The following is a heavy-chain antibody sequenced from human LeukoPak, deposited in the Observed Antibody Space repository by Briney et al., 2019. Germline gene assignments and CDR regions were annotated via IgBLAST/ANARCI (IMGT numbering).Heavy chain of an antibody. CDR1: GGSISSHY. J-gene: IGHJ5*02. CDR2: IYTSGST. CDR3: ARSFRGVRGVIGWFDP. V-gene: IGHV4-4*07. D-gene: IGHD3-10*01. Sequence: PSETLSLTCTVSGGSISSHYWSWIRQPAGKGLEWIGRIYTSGSTNYNPSLKSRVTMSVDTSKNQFSLKLSSVTAADTAVYYCARSFRGVRGVIGWFDPWGQGTLVTVSS.